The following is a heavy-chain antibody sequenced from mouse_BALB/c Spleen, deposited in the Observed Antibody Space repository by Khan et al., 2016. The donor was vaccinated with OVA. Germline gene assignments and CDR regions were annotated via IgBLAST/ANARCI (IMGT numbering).Heavy chain of an antibody. CDR1: GFTFIDYG. CDR2: ISSVAYSI. CDR3: VRGGFAY. J-gene: IGHJ3*01. Sequence: EVELVESGGGLVQPGGSRKLSCAASGFTFIDYGMAWVRQTPGKGPEWIAFISSVAYSIYYADTVTGRFTISRENAKYTLYLEMSSLRSDDTAMYYCVRGGFAYWGQGTLVTVSA. V-gene: IGHV5-15*02.